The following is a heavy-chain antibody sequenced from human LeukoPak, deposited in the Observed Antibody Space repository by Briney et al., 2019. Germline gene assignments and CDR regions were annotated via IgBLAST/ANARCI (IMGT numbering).Heavy chain of an antibody. CDR2: TNTDGNIT. V-gene: IGHV3-74*01. D-gene: IGHD1-26*01. J-gene: IGHJ5*02. Sequence: GGSLRLSCAASGLSFSTYWMHWVRQITGTSLVRVSRTNTDGNITDYADSVKGRFTISRDNVKDTLYLQMNSLRPEDTAVYYCGRDLGGRGGAWGQGTLVTVSS. CDR3: GRDLGGRGGA. CDR1: GLSFSTYW.